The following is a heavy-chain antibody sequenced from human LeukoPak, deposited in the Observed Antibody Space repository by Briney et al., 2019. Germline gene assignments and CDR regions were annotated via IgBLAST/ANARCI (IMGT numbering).Heavy chain of an antibody. D-gene: IGHD3-10*01. V-gene: IGHV1-46*01. CDR2: INPSGGST. Sequence: ASVKVSCKASGYNFTSYYMYWVRQAPGQGLEWMGIINPSGGSTSYAQKFQGRVTMTRDTSTSTVYMELSSLRSEDTVVYYCARDYYGSGRQNYYYYYYMDVWGKGTTVTISS. CDR1: GYNFTSYY. J-gene: IGHJ6*03. CDR3: ARDYYGSGRQNYYYYYYMDV.